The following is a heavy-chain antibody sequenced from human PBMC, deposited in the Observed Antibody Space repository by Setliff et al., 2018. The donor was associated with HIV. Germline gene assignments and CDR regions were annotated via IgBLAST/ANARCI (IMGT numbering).Heavy chain of an antibody. CDR3: TPWTGTSRFDY. J-gene: IGHJ4*02. CDR1: GFTFGDYA. Sequence: PGGSLRLSCTASGFTFGDYAMTWVRQAPGKGLEWVGFIRGKPSGGTTEYAASVKGRFTISRDDSKSVAYLQMSSLKTEDTAVYYCTPWTGTSRFDYWGQGTLVTVS. V-gene: IGHV3-49*04. D-gene: IGHD1-7*01. CDR2: IRGKPSGGTT.